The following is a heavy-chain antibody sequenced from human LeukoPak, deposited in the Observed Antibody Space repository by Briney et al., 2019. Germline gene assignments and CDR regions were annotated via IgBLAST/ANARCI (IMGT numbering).Heavy chain of an antibody. V-gene: IGHV4-4*07. CDR2: IYTSGST. CDR1: GGSISSYY. J-gene: IGHJ6*02. Sequence: SETLSLTCTVSGGSISSYYWSWIRQPAGKGLEWTGRIYTSGSTNYNPSLKSRVTMSVDTSKNQFSLKLSSVTAADTAVYYCARDEPSSSWYYYYYGMDVWGQGTTVTVSS. D-gene: IGHD6-13*01. CDR3: ARDEPSSSWYYYYYGMDV.